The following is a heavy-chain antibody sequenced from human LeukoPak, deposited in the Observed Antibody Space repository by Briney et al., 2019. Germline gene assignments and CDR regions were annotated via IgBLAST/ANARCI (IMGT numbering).Heavy chain of an antibody. V-gene: IGHV4-39*02. CDR1: GGSINSSSYY. J-gene: IGHJ6*02. CDR3: ARDFYYYGMDV. Sequence: SETLSLTCTVSGGSINSSSYYCDWIRQPPGKGLEWIGNIYYSGSTYYNPSLKSRVTISVDTSKNQFSLNLSSVTAADTAVYYCARDFYYYGMDVWGQGTTVTVSS. CDR2: IYYSGST.